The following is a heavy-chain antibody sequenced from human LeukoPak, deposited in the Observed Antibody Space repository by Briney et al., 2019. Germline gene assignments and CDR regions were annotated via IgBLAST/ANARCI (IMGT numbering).Heavy chain of an antibody. D-gene: IGHD3-22*01. CDR2: IYYSGST. V-gene: IGHV4-59*01. CDR3: ARESLYYYDSSGYYPLFDY. CDR1: GGSISSYY. J-gene: IGHJ4*02. Sequence: PSETLSLTCTVSGGSISSYYWSWIRQPPGKGLEWIGYIYYSGSTNYNPSLKSRVTISVDTSKNQFSLKLSSVTAADTAVYYCARESLYYYDSSGYYPLFDYWGQGTLVTVSS.